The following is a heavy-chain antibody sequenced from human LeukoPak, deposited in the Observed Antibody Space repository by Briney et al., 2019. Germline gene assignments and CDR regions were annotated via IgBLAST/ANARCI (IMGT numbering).Heavy chain of an antibody. J-gene: IGHJ6*02. V-gene: IGHV1-69*13. CDR3: ARRESRVTIFGVVIKSPTNYYGMDV. CDR1: GGTFSSYA. D-gene: IGHD3-3*01. Sequence: SVKVSCKASGGTFSSYAISWVRQAPGQGLEWMGGIIPIFGTANYAQKFQGRVTITADESTSTAYMELSSLRSEDTAVYYCARRESRVTIFGVVIKSPTNYYGMDVWGQGTTVTVSS. CDR2: IIPIFGTA.